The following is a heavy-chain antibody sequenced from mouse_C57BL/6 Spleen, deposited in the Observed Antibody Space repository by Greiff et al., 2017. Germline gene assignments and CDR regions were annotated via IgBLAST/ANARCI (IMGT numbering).Heavy chain of an antibody. CDR3: ASRATVAFDY. CDR1: GYSITSGYY. J-gene: IGHJ2*01. V-gene: IGHV3-6*01. D-gene: IGHD1-1*01. CDR2: ISYDGSN. Sequence: ESGPGLVKPSQSLSLTCSVTGYSITSGYYWNWIRQFPGNKLEWMGYISYDGSNNYNPSLKNRISITRDTSKNQFFLKLNSVTTEDTATYYCASRATVAFDYWGQGTTLTVSS.